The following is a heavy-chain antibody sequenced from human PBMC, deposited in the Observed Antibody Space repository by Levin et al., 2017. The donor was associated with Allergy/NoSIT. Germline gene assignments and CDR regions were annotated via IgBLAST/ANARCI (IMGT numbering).Heavy chain of an antibody. CDR3: AKDGQSSSWYLDYFDY. CDR2: IRNSGTST. CDR1: GFTFSSYA. Sequence: PGGSLRLSCAASGFTFSSYAMNWVRQAPGKGLELVSAIRNSGTSTYYADSVKGRFTISRDNSKNTLYLQMNSLRAEDPAIYYCAKDGQSSSWYLDYFDYWGQGTLVTVSS. V-gene: IGHV3-23*01. D-gene: IGHD6-13*01. J-gene: IGHJ4*02.